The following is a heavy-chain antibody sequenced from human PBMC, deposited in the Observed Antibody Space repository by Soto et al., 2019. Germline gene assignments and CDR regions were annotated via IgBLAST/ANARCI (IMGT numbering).Heavy chain of an antibody. D-gene: IGHD1-1*01. V-gene: IGHV3-23*01. CDR2: FSGGGGGT. CDR1: GFIISDYG. J-gene: IGHJ5*02. Sequence: EVQLLESGGGLVQPGGSLRLSCAVSGFIISDYGVTWVRQAPGKGLEWVSGFSGGGGGTFYADSVKGRFTISRDDPKNTAYLQMNSLAAEDTAVYYCVRWNGFGDRWGQGTLVTVSS. CDR3: VRWNGFGDR.